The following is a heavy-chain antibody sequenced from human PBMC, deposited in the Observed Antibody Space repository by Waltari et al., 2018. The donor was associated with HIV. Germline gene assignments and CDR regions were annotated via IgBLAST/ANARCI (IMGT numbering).Heavy chain of an antibody. CDR1: GFTFSSYG. D-gene: IGHD6-19*01. CDR3: ARLGSGRSGWSDY. CDR2: IWYDGSNK. V-gene: IGHV3-33*01. Sequence: QVQLVESGGGVVQPGRSLRLSCAASGFTFSSYGMHWVRQAPGKGLEWVAVIWYDGSNKYYADSVKGRFTISRDNSKNTLYLQMNSLRVEDTAVYYCARLGSGRSGWSDYWGQGTLVTVSS. J-gene: IGHJ4*02.